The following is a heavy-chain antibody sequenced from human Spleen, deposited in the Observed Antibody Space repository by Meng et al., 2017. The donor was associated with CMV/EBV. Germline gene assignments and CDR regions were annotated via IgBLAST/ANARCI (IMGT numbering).Heavy chain of an antibody. J-gene: IGHJ4*02. V-gene: IGHV4-61*01. Sequence: SETLSLTCTVSGGSVSSGSYYWSWIRQPPGKGLEWIGYIYYSGSTNYNPSLKSRVTISVDTSKNQFSLKLNSVTAADTAVYYCARESSGGTCTFDYWGQGALVTVSS. D-gene: IGHD2-15*01. CDR1: GGSVSSGSYY. CDR2: IYYSGST. CDR3: ARESSGGTCTFDY.